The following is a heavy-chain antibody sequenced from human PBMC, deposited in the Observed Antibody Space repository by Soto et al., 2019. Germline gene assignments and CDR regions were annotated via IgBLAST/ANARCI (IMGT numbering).Heavy chain of an antibody. J-gene: IGHJ6*03. D-gene: IGHD3-10*01. CDR2: IYPGDSDT. V-gene: IGHV5-51*01. Sequence: PGQSLNLSCKGSGYSFTSYWIGWVRQLPGKSLAWRGIIYPGDSDTRYSPSFQGQVTISADKSISTAYLQWSSLKASDTAMYYCARHQGPAEVWGARRKNYYYYMDVWGKGTTVTLSS. CDR3: ARHQGPAEVWGARRKNYYYYMDV. CDR1: GYSFTSYW.